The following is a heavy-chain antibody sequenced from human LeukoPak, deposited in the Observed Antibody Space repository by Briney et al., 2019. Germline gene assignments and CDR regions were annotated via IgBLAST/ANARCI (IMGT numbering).Heavy chain of an antibody. J-gene: IGHJ4*02. CDR1: GFTFSGFW. D-gene: IGHD3-3*01. CDR2: IKQDGSQE. Sequence: PGGSLRLSCAVSGFTFSGFWMSWSRQAPGKGLEWVAHIKQDGSQEYYVDSVKGRFTISRDSAKNSLYLQMNSLRAEDTAVYYCARGVPYDSWSGPHYSDYWGQGTLVTVSS. CDR3: ARGVPYDSWSGPHYSDY. V-gene: IGHV3-7*01.